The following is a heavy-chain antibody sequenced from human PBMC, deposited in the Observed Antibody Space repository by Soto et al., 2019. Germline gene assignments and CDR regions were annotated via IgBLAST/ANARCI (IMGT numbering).Heavy chain of an antibody. D-gene: IGHD2-2*01. J-gene: IGHJ6*02. V-gene: IGHV1-18*01. CDR1: GYSFTSYG. CDR2: ITPYNGHT. CDR3: ARDLTIVPATHTRLENYGMDV. Sequence: QVQLVQSAGEVTKPGASVKVSCKASGYSFTSYGISWVRRAPGQGLEWMGWITPYNGHTQFVQRFQGRVTITTDTSTKTAYMELRNLRSDDTAHYYCARDLTIVPATHTRLENYGMDVWGQGTTVIVSS.